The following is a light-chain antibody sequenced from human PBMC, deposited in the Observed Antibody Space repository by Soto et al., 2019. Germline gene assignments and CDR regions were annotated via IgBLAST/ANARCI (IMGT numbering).Light chain of an antibody. V-gene: IGLV2-8*01. CDR3: SSYAGSNNLI. J-gene: IGLJ2*01. CDR2: EVS. CDR1: GSDIGNYKS. Sequence: QSALTQPPSASGSPGQSVTISCTVTGSDIGNYKSVSWYQQHPGKAPKVMIYEVSKRPSGVPDRFSGSKSGNTASLTVSGLQAEDEADYYCSSYAGSNNLIFGGGTK.